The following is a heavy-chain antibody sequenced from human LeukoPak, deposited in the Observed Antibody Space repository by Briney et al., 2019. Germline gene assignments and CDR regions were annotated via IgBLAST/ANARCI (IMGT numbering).Heavy chain of an antibody. CDR2: ISTDARTI. Sequence: PGGSLRLSCAASGFAFSTNWMHWVRQAPGKGLVWVSHISTDARTITYADFVKGRFTISRDNAKNTLYLQMSGLRTEDTAIYFCATLRFGSGSYYADYWGQGTQVTVSS. CDR1: GFAFSTNW. CDR3: ATLRFGSGSYYADY. V-gene: IGHV3-74*01. J-gene: IGHJ4*02. D-gene: IGHD3-10*01.